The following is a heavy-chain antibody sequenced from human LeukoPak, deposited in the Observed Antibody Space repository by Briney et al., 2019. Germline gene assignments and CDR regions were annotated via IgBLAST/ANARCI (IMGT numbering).Heavy chain of an antibody. CDR3: AKSGGDTDYFDY. V-gene: IGHV4-39*01. CDR1: GGSISRTSTY. D-gene: IGHD4-17*01. J-gene: IGHJ4*02. CDR2: IYFSGRT. Sequence: SETLSLTCTVSGGSISRTSTYWGWIRHPPGKGLVYIGNIYFSGRTYHNPSLKSRVTISVDTSQNQFSLKLTSVTAADSAVYFCAKSGGDTDYFDYWGQGILVTVSS.